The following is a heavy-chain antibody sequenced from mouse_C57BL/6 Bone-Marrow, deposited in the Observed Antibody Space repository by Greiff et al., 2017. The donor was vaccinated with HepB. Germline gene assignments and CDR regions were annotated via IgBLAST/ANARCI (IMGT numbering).Heavy chain of an antibody. CDR2: INPNNGGT. V-gene: IGHV1-26*01. Sequence: VQLQQSGPELVKPGASVKISCKASGYTFTDYYMNWVKQSHGKSLEWIGDINPNNGGTSYNQKFKGKATLTVDKSSSTAYMELRSLTSEDSAFYYCAPLYYDYDEWPWFAYWGQGTLVTVSA. J-gene: IGHJ3*01. CDR1: GYTFTDYY. D-gene: IGHD2-4*01. CDR3: APLYYDYDEWPWFAY.